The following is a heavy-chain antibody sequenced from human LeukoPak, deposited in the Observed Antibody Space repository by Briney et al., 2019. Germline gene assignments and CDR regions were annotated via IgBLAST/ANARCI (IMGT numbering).Heavy chain of an antibody. CDR3: AKHFCSSSSCSIDY. D-gene: IGHD2-2*01. Sequence: GGSLRLSCAASGFTFSDYYMSWMRQAPGKGLEWVSYISSSGSTIYYADSVKGRFTISRDNAKNSLYLQMNSLRAEDTAVYYCAKHFCSSSSCSIDYWGQGTLVTVSS. V-gene: IGHV3-11*01. CDR2: ISSSGSTI. J-gene: IGHJ4*02. CDR1: GFTFSDYY.